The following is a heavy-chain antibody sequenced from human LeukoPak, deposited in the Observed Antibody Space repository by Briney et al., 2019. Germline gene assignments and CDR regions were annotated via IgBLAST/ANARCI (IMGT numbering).Heavy chain of an antibody. CDR2: IYYSGST. J-gene: IGHJ4*02. D-gene: IGHD4-17*01. CDR1: GGSISSYY. Sequence: SETLSLTCTVSGGSISSYYWSWIRQPPGKGLEWIGYIYYSGSTNYNPSLKSRVTISVDTSKNQFSLKLSSVTAADTAVYYCARDKSVTLWYFDYWGQGTLVTVSS. CDR3: ARDKSVTLWYFDY. V-gene: IGHV4-59*12.